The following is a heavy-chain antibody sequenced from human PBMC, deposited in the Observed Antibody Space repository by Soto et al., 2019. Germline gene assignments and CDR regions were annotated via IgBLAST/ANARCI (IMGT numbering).Heavy chain of an antibody. D-gene: IGHD6-13*01. Sequence: GESLKISCKGSGYSFTSYWIGWVRQMPGKCLEWMGIIYPGDSDTRYSPSFQGQVTISADKSISTAYLQWSSLKASDTAMYYCARAFTGQQLEPYWFDPWGQGTLVTVSS. J-gene: IGHJ5*02. V-gene: IGHV5-51*01. CDR1: GYSFTSYW. CDR2: IYPGDSDT. CDR3: ARAFTGQQLEPYWFDP.